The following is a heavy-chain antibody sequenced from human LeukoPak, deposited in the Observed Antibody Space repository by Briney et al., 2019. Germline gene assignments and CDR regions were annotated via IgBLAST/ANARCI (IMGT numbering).Heavy chain of an antibody. CDR3: ARDRTGRGTYYFDY. CDR1: GFTFSTYT. J-gene: IGHJ4*02. Sequence: HGGSLRLSCAASGFTFSTYTMNWVRQAPGKGLEWVSSISSSSNYIYYADAVRGRFTISRDDAKNSLNLQMSSLRAEDTAVYYCARDRTGRGTYYFDYWGQGTLVTVSS. V-gene: IGHV3-21*01. D-gene: IGHD3-16*01. CDR2: ISSSSNYI.